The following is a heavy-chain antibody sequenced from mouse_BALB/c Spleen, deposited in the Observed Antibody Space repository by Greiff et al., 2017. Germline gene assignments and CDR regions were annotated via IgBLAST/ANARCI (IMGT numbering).Heavy chain of an antibody. CDR2: ISSGGST. CDR3: ARIARGFAY. J-gene: IGHJ3*01. V-gene: IGHV5-6-5*01. D-gene: IGHD3-3*01. CDR1: GFTFSSYA. Sequence: EVNLVESGGGLVKPGGSLKLSCAASGFTFSSYAMSWVRQTPEKRLEWVASISSGGSTYYPDSVKGRFTISRDNARNILYLQMSSLRSEDTAMYYCARIARGFAYWGQGTLVTVSA.